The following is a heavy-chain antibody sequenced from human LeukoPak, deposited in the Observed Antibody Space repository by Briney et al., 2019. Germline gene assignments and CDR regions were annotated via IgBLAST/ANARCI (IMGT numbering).Heavy chain of an antibody. J-gene: IGHJ4*02. CDR3: ARASDYYYDSSGSQDY. D-gene: IGHD3-22*01. CDR1: GFTYSSYE. V-gene: IGHV3-48*03. CDR2: ISSSGSTI. Sequence: GGSLTHSCAASGFTYSSYEMNWVRQAPGKGLEWVSYISSSGSTIYYADSVKGRFTISRDNAKNSLYLQMNSLRAEDTAVYYCARASDYYYDSSGSQDYWGQGTLVTVSS.